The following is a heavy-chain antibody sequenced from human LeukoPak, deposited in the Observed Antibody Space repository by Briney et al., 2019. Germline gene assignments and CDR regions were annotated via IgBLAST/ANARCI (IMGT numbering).Heavy chain of an antibody. V-gene: IGHV3-48*01. J-gene: IGHJ3*02. CDR2: ISSSSNAI. Sequence: AGGSLRLSCAASGLAFTTSAMNWVRQTPGKGLEWLSFISSSSNAIYYGDSVRGRFTISRDNAKNSLYLQMNSLRAEDTAIYFCARGRGHAFDIWGQGTRVTVSS. CDR3: ARGRGHAFDI. CDR1: GLAFTTSA.